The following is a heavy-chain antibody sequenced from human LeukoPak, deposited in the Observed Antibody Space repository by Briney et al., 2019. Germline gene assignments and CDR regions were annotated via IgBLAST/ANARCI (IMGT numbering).Heavy chain of an antibody. J-gene: IGHJ6*03. CDR2: IIPILGIA. Sequence: SVKVSCKASGGTFSSYAISWVRQAPGQGLEWMGRIIPILGIANYAQKFQGRVTITADKSTSTAYMELSSLRSEDTAVYYCARDPMRGYSYGYYYYYYMDVWGKGTTGTVSS. CDR3: ARDPMRGYSYGYYYYYYMDV. D-gene: IGHD5-18*01. CDR1: GGTFSSYA. V-gene: IGHV1-69*04.